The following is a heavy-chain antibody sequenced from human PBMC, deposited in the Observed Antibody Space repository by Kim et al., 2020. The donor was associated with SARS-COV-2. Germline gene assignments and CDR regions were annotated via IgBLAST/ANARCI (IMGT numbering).Heavy chain of an antibody. CDR2: THPDGSEE. Sequence: GGSLRLSCAVSGLTLSTYWMIWVRQAPGKGLEWVATTHPDGSEEYYVDSVKGRFTISRDNAENSLYLQMNSLRVEDTAAYYCASRDGSHDVYRIDVWGKGTTVTVSS. D-gene: IGHD3-10*01. CDR1: GLTLSTYW. V-gene: IGHV3-7*01. CDR3: ASRDGSHDVYRIDV. J-gene: IGHJ6*04.